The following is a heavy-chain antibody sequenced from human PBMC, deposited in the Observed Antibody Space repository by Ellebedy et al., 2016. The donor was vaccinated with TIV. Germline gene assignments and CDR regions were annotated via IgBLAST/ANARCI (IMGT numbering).Heavy chain of an antibody. CDR1: GFTFSYYH. CDR2: SIVGGST. D-gene: IGHD5-24*01. CDR3: VRDSTHGYDDY. J-gene: IGHJ4*02. Sequence: GESLKISCAASGFTFSYYHMNWVRQAPGKGLEWVSSSIVGGSTYDADSVKGRFIISRDNAENSLYLQMNSLRVEDTAVYYCVRDSTHGYDDYWGQGTLVTVSS. V-gene: IGHV3-69-1*01.